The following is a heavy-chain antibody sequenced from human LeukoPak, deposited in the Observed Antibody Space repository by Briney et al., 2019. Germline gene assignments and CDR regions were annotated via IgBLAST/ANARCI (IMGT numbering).Heavy chain of an antibody. CDR2: IRFDGSYK. Sequence: PGGSLRLSCAASGFTFSSYGMHWVRQAPGKGLEWVSFIRFDGSYKYYADSVKGRFTISRDNSKNTLFLQMNSLRAEDTAVYYCTKDGRDPYGAQPGRYTDYWGQGTLVTVSS. CDR1: GFTFSSYG. D-gene: IGHD3-16*02. V-gene: IGHV3-30*02. CDR3: TKDGRDPYGAQPGRYTDY. J-gene: IGHJ4*02.